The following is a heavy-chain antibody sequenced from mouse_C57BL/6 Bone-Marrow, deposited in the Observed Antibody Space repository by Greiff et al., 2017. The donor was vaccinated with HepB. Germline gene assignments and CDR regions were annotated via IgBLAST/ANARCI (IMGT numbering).Heavy chain of an antibody. V-gene: IGHV1-15*01. Sequence: VQLQQSGAELVRPGASVTLSCKASGYTFTDYEMHWVKQTPVHGLEWIGAIDPETGGPAYNQKFKGKAILTAYKASSTAYMELRSLKSEDSAVYYCTRGSGYGDYFDYWGQGTTLTVSS. D-gene: IGHD3-2*02. CDR3: TRGSGYGDYFDY. J-gene: IGHJ2*01. CDR2: IDPETGGP. CDR1: GYTFTDYE.